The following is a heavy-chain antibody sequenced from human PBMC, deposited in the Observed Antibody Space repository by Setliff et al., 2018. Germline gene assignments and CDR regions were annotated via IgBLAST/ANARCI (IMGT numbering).Heavy chain of an antibody. J-gene: IGHJ3*02. CDR3: AKDRKNYYDTSGYPDAFDI. V-gene: IGHV3-23*01. D-gene: IGHD3-22*01. CDR2: ITGNGNSL. Sequence: GGSLRLSCSASGFTFSSAWMSWVRQAPGKGPEWVSTITGNGNSLYYADSVKGRFIISRDNSKNTMYLQLRSLRSDDTAIYYCAKDRKNYYDTSGYPDAFDIWGQGTTVTVSS. CDR1: GFTFSSAW.